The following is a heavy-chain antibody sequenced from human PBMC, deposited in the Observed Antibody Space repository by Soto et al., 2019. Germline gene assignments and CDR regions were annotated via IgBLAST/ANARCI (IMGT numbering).Heavy chain of an antibody. D-gene: IGHD2-15*01. J-gene: IGHJ3*02. Sequence: GGSLRLSCEASGFTFSSYWMSWVRQAPGKGLEWVANVRQDGSQKYLVDSVKGRFTISRDNAKNSMYLQMSSLRAEDTAVYYCARAYSDAFDIWGQGTMVTVSS. V-gene: IGHV3-7*03. CDR3: ARAYSDAFDI. CDR2: VRQDGSQK. CDR1: GFTFSSYW.